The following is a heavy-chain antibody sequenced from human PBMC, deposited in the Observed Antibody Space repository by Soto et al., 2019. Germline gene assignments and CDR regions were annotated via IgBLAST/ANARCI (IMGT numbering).Heavy chain of an antibody. CDR1: GGTFSSYA. J-gene: IGHJ5*02. D-gene: IGHD2-2*02. CDR2: IIPIFGTA. V-gene: IGHV1-69*13. Sequence: ASVKVSCKASGGTFSSYAICWVRQAPGQGLEWMGGIIPIFGTANYAQKFQGRVTITADESTSTAYMELSSLRSEDTAVYYCARRPLRPYCSSTSCYTGWFDPWGQGTLVTVSS. CDR3: ARRPLRPYCSSTSCYTGWFDP.